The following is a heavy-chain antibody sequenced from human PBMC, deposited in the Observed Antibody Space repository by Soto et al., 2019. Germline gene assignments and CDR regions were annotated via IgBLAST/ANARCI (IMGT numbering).Heavy chain of an antibody. CDR1: GFTFGDSY. CDR2: ISPGSRYP. J-gene: IGHJ5*02. CDR3: VRGGGGGLFDP. Sequence: LRLSCAGSGFTFGDSYMSWIRQAPGKGLEWLSYISPGSRYPAYADSVKGRFTISRDNAKRSLYLQMISLTAEDTAIYYCVRGGGGGLFDPWGQGTMVTVSS. V-gene: IGHV3-11*06. D-gene: IGHD2-15*01.